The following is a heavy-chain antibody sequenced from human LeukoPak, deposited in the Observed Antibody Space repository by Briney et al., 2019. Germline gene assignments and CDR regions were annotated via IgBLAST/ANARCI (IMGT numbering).Heavy chain of an antibody. D-gene: IGHD2-15*01. J-gene: IGHJ5*02. CDR2: IYHSGST. CDR3: ARHVGLAWFAP. Sequence: SETLSLTCAVSGYSISSGYYWGWIRQPPGKGLEWIGSIYHSGSTYYNPSLKSRVTISVDTSKNQFSLKLSSVTAADTAAYYCARHVGLAWFAPSGQGTLVTVSS. V-gene: IGHV4-38-2*01. CDR1: GYSISSGYY.